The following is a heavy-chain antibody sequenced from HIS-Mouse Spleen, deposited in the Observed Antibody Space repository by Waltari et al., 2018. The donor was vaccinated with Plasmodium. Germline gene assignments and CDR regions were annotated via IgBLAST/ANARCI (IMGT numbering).Heavy chain of an antibody. J-gene: IGHJ4*02. V-gene: IGHV4-39*01. CDR1: GGSISSSSYY. D-gene: IGHD1-26*01. CDR3: ARRGGSYYCFDY. CDR2: LYYSGST. Sequence: QLQLQESGPGLVKPSETLSLTCTVSGGSISSSSYYWGWIRQPPGTGLEWIGSLYYSGSTYYNPSLKSRVTISVDTSKNQFSLRLSSVTAAYTAVYYCARRGGSYYCFDYWGQGTLVTVSS.